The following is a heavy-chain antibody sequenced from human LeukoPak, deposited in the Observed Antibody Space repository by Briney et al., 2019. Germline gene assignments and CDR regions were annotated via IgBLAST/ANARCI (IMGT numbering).Heavy chain of an antibody. J-gene: IGHJ5*02. Sequence: AGGSLRLSCAASGFTFSSYAMSWVRQAPGKGLEWVSVISGSGARTSYADSVKGRFTVSRDNSKNTLYLQMNSLRAEDTAVYYCASSRIAARYDWFDPWGQGTLVTVSS. CDR3: ASSRIAARYDWFDP. V-gene: IGHV3-23*01. D-gene: IGHD6-6*01. CDR2: ISGSGART. CDR1: GFTFSSYA.